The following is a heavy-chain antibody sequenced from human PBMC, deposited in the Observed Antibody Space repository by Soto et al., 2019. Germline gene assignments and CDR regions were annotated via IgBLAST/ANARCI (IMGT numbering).Heavy chain of an antibody. CDR3: ARCWGSYRFETRNPDAFDI. CDR2: IHYSGSI. V-gene: IGHV4-30-4*08. J-gene: IGHJ3*02. CDR1: GGSISYEYYH. D-gene: IGHD3-16*02. Sequence: SETLSLTCTVSGGSISYEYYHWTWIRQSPGKGLEWIGYIHYSGSIIYNPSFKSRVTISVDTSKNQFSLQLSSVTAEDTAVYYCARCWGSYRFETRNPDAFDIWGQGTMVTVSS.